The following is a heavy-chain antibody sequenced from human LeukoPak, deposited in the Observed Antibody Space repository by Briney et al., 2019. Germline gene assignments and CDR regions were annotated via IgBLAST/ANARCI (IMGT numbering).Heavy chain of an antibody. D-gene: IGHD6-13*01. CDR2: INPSGGST. CDR3: AREITSSEYSSSFDY. J-gene: IGHJ4*02. V-gene: IGHV1-46*01. CDR1: GYTFTSYY. Sequence: ASVKVSCKASGYTFTSYYMHWVRQAPGQGLEWMGIINPSGGSTSYAQKFQGRVTMTRDTSTSTVYMELSSLRSEDTAVYYCAREITSSEYSSSFDYWGQGTLVTVSS.